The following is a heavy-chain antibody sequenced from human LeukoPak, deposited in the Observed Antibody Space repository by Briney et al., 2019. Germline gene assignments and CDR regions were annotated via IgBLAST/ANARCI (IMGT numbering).Heavy chain of an antibody. CDR1: GFTFDDYA. Sequence: GGSLRLSCAASGFTFDDYAMHWVRQAPGKGLEWVSGISWNSGSIGYADSVKGRFTISRDNAKNSLYLQMNSLRAEDTALYYCAKDITRRTVGATCDYWGQGTLVTVSS. J-gene: IGHJ4*02. V-gene: IGHV3-9*01. CDR2: ISWNSGSI. CDR3: AKDITRRTVGATCDY. D-gene: IGHD1-26*01.